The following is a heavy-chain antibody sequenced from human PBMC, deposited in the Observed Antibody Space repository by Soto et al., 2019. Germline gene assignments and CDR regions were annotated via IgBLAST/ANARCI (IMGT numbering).Heavy chain of an antibody. V-gene: IGHV1-69*12. D-gene: IGHD1-7*01. Sequence: QVQLVQSGAEVKKPGSSVKVSCKASGGTFSSYAISWVRQAPGQGLEWMGGIIPSFGTANYAQKFQGRVTITADESTGTAYRELTSLRPEDTAFYSCASQMGVIGTSEHSCGMDVGAKGPRSPSP. J-gene: IGHJ6*02. CDR1: GGTFSSYA. CDR2: IIPSFGTA. CDR3: ASQMGVIGTSEHSCGMDV.